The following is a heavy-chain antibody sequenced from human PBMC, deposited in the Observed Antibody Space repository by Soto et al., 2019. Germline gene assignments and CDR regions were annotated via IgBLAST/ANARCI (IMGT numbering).Heavy chain of an antibody. Sequence: QLQLAQSGADVKKAGSSVKVSCKASGGTLSNSAFSWVRQAPGQGLEWMGGIIPDFGIVNYAKKFQDRVTITADESTRTANMEMRSVRSEDTAVYIYATGVIVVIGSRAYYGMEVGGQGTTVNV. CDR3: ATGVIVVIGSRAYYGMEV. CDR2: IIPDFGIV. D-gene: IGHD3-22*01. CDR1: GGTLSNSA. J-gene: IGHJ6*02. V-gene: IGHV1-69*19.